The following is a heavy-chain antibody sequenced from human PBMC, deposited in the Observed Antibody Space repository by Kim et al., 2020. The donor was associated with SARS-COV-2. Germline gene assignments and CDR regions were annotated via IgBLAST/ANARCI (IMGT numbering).Heavy chain of an antibody. CDR2: VNHSGIT. D-gene: IGHD3-3*01. J-gene: IGHJ6*02. V-gene: IGHV4-34*01. CDR1: GGSFSAYS. CDR3: SGGRAGVVPSPILGLGPYYYYCAMDV. Sequence: SETLSLTCAVYGGSFSAYSWIWIRQAPGKGLEWIGEVNHSGITKYHPSLKSRVTISVDTSKNQFSLTLPSVTAADTAVFYCSGGRAGVVPSPILGLGPYYYYCAMDVWGQGPTVTVS.